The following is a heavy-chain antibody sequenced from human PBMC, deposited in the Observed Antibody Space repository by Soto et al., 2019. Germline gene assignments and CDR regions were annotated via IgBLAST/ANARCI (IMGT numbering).Heavy chain of an antibody. Sequence: QVQLVESGGGVVQPGRSVRLSCAASGFTFSSYAMHWVRQAPGKGLEWVAVISYDGSNKDYADSVKGRFTISRDNSKNTLYLQMNSLRAEDTAVYDCASFEAAGTDAFDIWGQGTMVTVSS. CDR2: ISYDGSNK. CDR3: ASFEAAGTDAFDI. D-gene: IGHD6-13*01. J-gene: IGHJ3*02. CDR1: GFTFSSYA. V-gene: IGHV3-30-3*02.